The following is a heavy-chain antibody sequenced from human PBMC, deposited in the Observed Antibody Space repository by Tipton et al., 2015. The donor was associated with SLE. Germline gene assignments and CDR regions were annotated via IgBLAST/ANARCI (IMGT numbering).Heavy chain of an antibody. J-gene: IGHJ6*02. CDR3: AKGGSGSYYQPYYYYGMDV. V-gene: IGHV3-43*01. CDR1: GFTFDDYT. D-gene: IGHD3-10*01. Sequence: SLRLSCAASGFTFDDYTMHWVRQAPGKGLEWVSLISWDGGSTYYADSVKGRFTISRDNSKNSLYLQMNSLRTGDTALYYCAKGGSGSYYQPYYYYGMDVWGQGTTVTVSS. CDR2: ISWDGGST.